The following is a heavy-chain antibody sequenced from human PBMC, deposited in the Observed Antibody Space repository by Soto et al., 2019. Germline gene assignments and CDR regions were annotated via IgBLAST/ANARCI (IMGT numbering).Heavy chain of an antibody. CDR3: ARVFWSGYYRNYYYMDV. J-gene: IGHJ6*03. CDR2: ISSSGSTI. Sequence: GGSLRLSCAASGFTFSDYYMSWIRQAPGKGLEWVSYISSSGSTIYYADSVKGRFTISRDNAKNSLYLQMNSLRAEDTAVYYCARVFWSGYYRNYYYMDVWGKGTTVTVSS. CDR1: GFTFSDYY. D-gene: IGHD3-3*01. V-gene: IGHV3-11*01.